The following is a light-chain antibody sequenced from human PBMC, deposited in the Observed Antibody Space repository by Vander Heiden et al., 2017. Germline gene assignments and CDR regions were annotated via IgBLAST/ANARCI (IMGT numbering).Light chain of an antibody. CDR3: AAWDDSMTGVV. CDR1: SSNIGSNT. CDR2: SNN. J-gene: IGLJ2*01. V-gene: IGLV1-44*01. Sequence: QSVLTQPPSASGTPGQRVTISCSGSSSNIGSNTVNWYQQLPGTAPKLLIYSNNQRPSGVPDRFSGSKSGTSASLAISGLQSEDEADYYCAAWDDSMTGVVLG.